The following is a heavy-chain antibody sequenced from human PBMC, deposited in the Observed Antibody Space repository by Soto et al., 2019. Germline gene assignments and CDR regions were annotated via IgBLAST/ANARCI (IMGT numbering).Heavy chain of an antibody. CDR2: IYYSGST. D-gene: IGHD3-3*01. V-gene: IGHV4-61*01. Sequence: PSETLSLTCTVSGGSVSSGSYYWSWIRQPPGKGLEWIGCIYYSGSTNYNPSLKSRVTISVDTSKNQFSLKLSSVTAADTAVYYCARVPYYDFWSGYYPRYYGMDVWGQGTTVTVSS. CDR3: ARVPYYDFWSGYYPRYYGMDV. CDR1: GGSVSSGSYY. J-gene: IGHJ6*02.